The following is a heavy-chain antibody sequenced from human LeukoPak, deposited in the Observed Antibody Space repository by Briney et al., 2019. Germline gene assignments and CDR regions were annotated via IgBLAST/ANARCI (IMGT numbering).Heavy chain of an antibody. D-gene: IGHD4-17*01. J-gene: IGHJ4*02. CDR2: IYHSGST. CDR3: ARDYGDYAGY. CDR1: GYSISSGYY. Sequence: SETLSLTCAVSGYSISSGYYWGWIRQPPGKGLEWIGSIYHSGSTYYNPSLKSRVTISVDTSKNQFSLKLSSVTAADTAVYYCARDYGDYAGYWGQGTLVTVSS. V-gene: IGHV4-38-2*01.